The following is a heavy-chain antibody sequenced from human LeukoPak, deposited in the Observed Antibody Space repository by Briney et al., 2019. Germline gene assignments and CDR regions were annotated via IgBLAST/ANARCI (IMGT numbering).Heavy chain of an antibody. CDR2: IWYDGSNK. CDR1: GFTFSNYG. D-gene: IGHD5-24*01. J-gene: IGHJ4*02. CDR3: ARDGKDGYNFSTDLDY. Sequence: GGSLRLSCAASGFTFSNYGMHWVRQAPGKGLEWVAVIWYDGSNKYYADSVKGRFTISRDNSKNTLYLQMNSLRAEDTAVYYCARDGKDGYNFSTDLDYWGQGTLVTVSS. V-gene: IGHV3-33*01.